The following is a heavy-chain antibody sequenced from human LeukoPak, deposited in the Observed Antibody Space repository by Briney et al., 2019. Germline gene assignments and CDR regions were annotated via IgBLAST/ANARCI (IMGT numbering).Heavy chain of an antibody. Sequence: SETLSLTCTVSGGSISTSNYYWGWIRQPPGKGLEWIGSIYYSGSTYYNPSLKSRVTISVDTSKNQFSLKLSSVTAADTAVYYCASFSYYYDSSGRNGFDPWGQGTLVTVSS. CDR3: ASFSYYYDSSGRNGFDP. CDR2: IYYSGST. CDR1: GGSISTSNYY. J-gene: IGHJ5*02. D-gene: IGHD3-22*01. V-gene: IGHV4-39*07.